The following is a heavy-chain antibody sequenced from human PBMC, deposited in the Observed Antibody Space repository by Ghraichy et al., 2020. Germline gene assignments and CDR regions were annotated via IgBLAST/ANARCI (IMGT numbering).Heavy chain of an antibody. Sequence: SVKVSCKASGGTFSSYAISWVRQAPGQGLEWMGGIIPIFGTANYAQKFQGRVTITADESTSTAYMELSSLRSEDTAVYYCARDRFAAAAGYYYYYGMDVWGQGTTVTVSS. CDR3: ARDRFAAAAGYYYYYGMDV. CDR2: IIPIFGTA. CDR1: GGTFSSYA. V-gene: IGHV1-69*13. J-gene: IGHJ6*02. D-gene: IGHD6-13*01.